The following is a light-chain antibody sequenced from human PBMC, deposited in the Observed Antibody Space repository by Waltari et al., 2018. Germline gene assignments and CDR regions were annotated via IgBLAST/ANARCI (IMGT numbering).Light chain of an antibody. CDR1: TSTIGGNY. CDR2: RND. J-gene: IGLJ2*01. V-gene: IGLV1-47*01. Sequence: QSALTPPPSASGAPGQRVPISCSGSTSTIGGNYSSLYQQLPGAAPKLLIYRNDQRPSGVPDRFSGSKSGTSASLTISGLRSEDEADYFCAAWDDSLSGPVFGGGTKLAVL. CDR3: AAWDDSLSGPV.